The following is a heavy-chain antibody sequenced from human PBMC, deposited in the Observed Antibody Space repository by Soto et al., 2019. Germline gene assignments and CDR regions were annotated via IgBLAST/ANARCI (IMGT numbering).Heavy chain of an antibody. CDR3: ARDHVVVAATFRASYYGMDV. Sequence: QVQLVESGGGVVQPGRSLRLSCAASGFTFSSYAMHWVRQAPGKGLEWVAVISYDGSNKYYADSVKGRFTISRDNSKNTLYLQMNSLRAEDTAVYYCARDHVVVAATFRASYYGMDVWGQVTTVTV. J-gene: IGHJ6*02. CDR1: GFTFSSYA. V-gene: IGHV3-30-3*01. CDR2: ISYDGSNK. D-gene: IGHD2-15*01.